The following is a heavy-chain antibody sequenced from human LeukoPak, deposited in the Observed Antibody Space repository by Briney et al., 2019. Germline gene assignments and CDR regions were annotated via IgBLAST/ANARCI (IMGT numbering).Heavy chain of an antibody. V-gene: IGHV3-73*01. CDR1: GFTFSGSA. CDR2: IRSKANSYAT. CDR3: TSRYCSSTSCSDY. D-gene: IGHD2-2*01. J-gene: IGHJ4*02. Sequence: GGSLRLSCAASGFTFSGSAMHWVRQASGKGLEWVGRIRSKANSYATAYAASVKGRFTISRDDSKNTAYLQMNSLKTEDTAVYYCTSRYCSSTSCSDYWGQGTLVTVSS.